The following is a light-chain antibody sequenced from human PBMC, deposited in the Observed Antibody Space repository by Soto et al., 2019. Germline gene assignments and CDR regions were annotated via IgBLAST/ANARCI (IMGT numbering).Light chain of an antibody. CDR3: CSSTSSSPYV. CDR1: SSDVGGYNY. CDR2: DVS. Sequence: QSALTQPASVSGSPGQSMTISCTGTSSDVGGYNYVSWYQQHPGKAPKLMIYDVSNRPSGVSNRFSGSKSGNTASLTISGLQAEDEADYYCCSSTSSSPYVFGTGTKVTVL. J-gene: IGLJ1*01. V-gene: IGLV2-14*01.